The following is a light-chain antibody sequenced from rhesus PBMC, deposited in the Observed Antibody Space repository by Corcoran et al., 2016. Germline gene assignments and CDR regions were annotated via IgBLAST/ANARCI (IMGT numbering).Light chain of an antibody. J-gene: IGKJ2*01. CDR3: YQHSSGYS. Sequence: QVILTQSPATLSLSPGERATLSCRASQSVSSYLAWYQQKPGQAPRLLLYGASSRATGIPDRFSGSGSGTDLHLTISSLGPEDIGVYHCYQHSSGYSFGQGTQVEIK. CDR1: QSVSSY. CDR2: GAS. V-gene: IGKV3-10*01.